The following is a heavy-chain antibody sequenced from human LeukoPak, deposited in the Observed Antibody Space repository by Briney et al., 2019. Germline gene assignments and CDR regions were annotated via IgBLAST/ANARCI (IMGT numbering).Heavy chain of an antibody. CDR1: GYSFTSYW. CDR3: ARSRVGGIAAAGTEYYYMDV. CDR2: IYPGDSDT. Sequence: GESLKISCKGSGYSFTSYWIGWVRQMPGKGLEWMGIIYPGDSDTRYSPSFQGQVTISADKSISTAYLQWSSLKASDTAMYYCARSRVGGIAAAGTEYYYMDVWGKGTTVTVSS. J-gene: IGHJ6*03. V-gene: IGHV5-51*01. D-gene: IGHD6-13*01.